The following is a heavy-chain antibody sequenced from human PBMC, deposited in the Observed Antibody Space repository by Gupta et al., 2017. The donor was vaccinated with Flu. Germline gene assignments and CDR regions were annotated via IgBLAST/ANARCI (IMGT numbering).Heavy chain of an antibody. CDR2: LRSKDHGGTI. D-gene: IGHD4-17*01. V-gene: IGHV3-49*03. J-gene: IGHJ4*02. Sequence: HLVQSGGGLISPARSLTISCAGSGFTFGESAVSWFRQAPGKGREWVGLLRSKDHGGTIEDAASVKDRFIISRDYAKDIAYLQMKSLKTEDTAVYVWSRDGPPDYGDYAIFVGWGPRPL. CDR3: SRDGPPDYGDYAIFVG. CDR1: GFTFGESA.